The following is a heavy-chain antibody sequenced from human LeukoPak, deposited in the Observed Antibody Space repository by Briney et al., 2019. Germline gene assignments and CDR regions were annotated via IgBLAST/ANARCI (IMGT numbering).Heavy chain of an antibody. CDR2: ISSSSGTK. CDR1: AFTFSSYE. V-gene: IGHV3-48*03. J-gene: IGHJ3*01. Sequence: GGSLRLSCAAAAFTFSSYELNWVRQAPGKGLEWVSYISSSSGTKYYADSVKGRFTTSRDNAKNSLYLQMNSLRAEDTAVYYCARDLQLVFWGQGTMVTVSS. D-gene: IGHD3-10*01. CDR3: ARDLQLVF.